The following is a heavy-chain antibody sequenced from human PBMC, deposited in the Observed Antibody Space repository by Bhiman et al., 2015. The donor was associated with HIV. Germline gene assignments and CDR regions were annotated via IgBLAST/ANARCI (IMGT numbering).Heavy chain of an antibody. J-gene: IGHJ4*02. D-gene: IGHD1-26*01. CDR1: GFTFTSYA. V-gene: IGHV3-23*01. Sequence: EVQLLESGGGLVQPGGSLRLSCAASGFTFTSYAMSWVRQAPGKGLDWVSAISGRADSSYYADSVKGRFTISRDNSKNTLYLQMNSLRAEDTAVYYCVWGWELLSGWGQGTLVTVSS. CDR2: ISGRADSS. CDR3: VWGWELLSG.